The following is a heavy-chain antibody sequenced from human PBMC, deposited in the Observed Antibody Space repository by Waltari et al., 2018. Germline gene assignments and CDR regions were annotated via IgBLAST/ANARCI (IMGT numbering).Heavy chain of an antibody. CDR1: GGSISSGDYY. CDR3: ARDGVQEMATIHPPLRHFDY. Sequence: QVQLQESGPGLVKPSQTLSLTCTVSGGSISSGDYYWSWLRQPPGKGLEWIGYIYYSGSTYYNPALKSRVTISVDTSKNQFSLKLSSVTAADTAVYYCARDGVQEMATIHPPLRHFDYWGQGTLVTVSS. J-gene: IGHJ4*02. D-gene: IGHD5-12*01. CDR2: IYYSGST. V-gene: IGHV4-30-4*08.